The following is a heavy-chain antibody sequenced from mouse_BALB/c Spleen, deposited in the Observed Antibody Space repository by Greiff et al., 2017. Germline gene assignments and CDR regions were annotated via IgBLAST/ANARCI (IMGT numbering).Heavy chain of an antibody. Sequence: QVQLKESGPGLVAPSQSLSITCTVSGFSLTGYGVNWVRQPPGKGLEWLGMIWGDGSTDYNSALKSRLSISKDNSKSQVFLKMNSLQTDDTARYYCARIYDGYSSWFADWGQGTLVTVSA. CDR3: ARIYDGYSSWFAD. J-gene: IGHJ3*01. V-gene: IGHV2-6-7*01. CDR2: IWGDGST. CDR1: GFSLTGYG. D-gene: IGHD2-3*01.